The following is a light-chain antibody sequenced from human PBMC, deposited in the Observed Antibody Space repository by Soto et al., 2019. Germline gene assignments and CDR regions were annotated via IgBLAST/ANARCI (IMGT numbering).Light chain of an antibody. J-gene: IGKJ1*01. CDR2: AAY. CDR1: QDISTW. V-gene: IGKV1-12*01. CDR3: QQSNSFPRT. Sequence: DIQMTQSPSSVSASVGDRVTITCRASQDISTWLAWYQHKPGKAPELLIHAAYSLRNGVPSRFSGSGSGTDFALTITSLHPEDFATYYCQQSNSFPRTFGQGTKVEI.